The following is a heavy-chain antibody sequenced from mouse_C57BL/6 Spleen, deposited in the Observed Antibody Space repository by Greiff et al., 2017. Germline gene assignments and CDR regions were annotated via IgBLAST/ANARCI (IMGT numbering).Heavy chain of an antibody. CDR3: ARRGLTTVVDWYFDV. V-gene: IGHV3-6*01. J-gene: IGHJ1*03. Sequence: ESGPGLVKPSQSLSLTCPVTGYSITSGYYWNWIRQFPGNKLEWMGYISYDGSNNYNPSLKNLISITRDTSKNQFFLKLNSVTTEDTATYYCARRGLTTVVDWYFDVWGTGTTVTVSS. D-gene: IGHD1-1*01. CDR2: ISYDGSN. CDR1: GYSITSGYY.